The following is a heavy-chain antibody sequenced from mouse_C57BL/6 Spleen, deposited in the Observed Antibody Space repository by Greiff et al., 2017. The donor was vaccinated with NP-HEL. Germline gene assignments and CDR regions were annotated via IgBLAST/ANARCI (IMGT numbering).Heavy chain of an antibody. CDR1: GFTFTDYY. D-gene: IGHD2-4*01. V-gene: IGHV7-3*01. J-gene: IGHJ4*01. CDR3: ARSLYYDYPMDY. Sequence: EVKVEESGGGLVQPGGSLSLSCAASGFTFTDYYMSWVRQPPGKALEWLGFIRNKANGYTTEYSASVKGRFTISRDNSQSILYLQMNALRAEDSATYYCARSLYYDYPMDYWGQGTSVTVSS. CDR2: IRNKANGYTT.